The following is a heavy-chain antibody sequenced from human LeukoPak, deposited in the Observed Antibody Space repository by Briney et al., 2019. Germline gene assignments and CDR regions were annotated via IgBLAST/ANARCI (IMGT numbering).Heavy chain of an antibody. Sequence: QSGGSLRLSCAASGFTFSSYGMSWVRQAPGKGLEWVSAISGSGGSTYYADSVKGRFTISRDNSKSTLYLQMNSLRAEDTAVYYCAKAFQEGRVYYFDYWGQGTLVTVSS. CDR1: GFTFSSYG. V-gene: IGHV3-23*01. J-gene: IGHJ4*02. CDR3: AKAFQEGRVYYFDY. CDR2: ISGSGGST. D-gene: IGHD3-16*01.